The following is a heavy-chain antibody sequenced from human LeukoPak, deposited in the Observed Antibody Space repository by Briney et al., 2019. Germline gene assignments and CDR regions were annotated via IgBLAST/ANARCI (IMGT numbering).Heavy chain of an antibody. V-gene: IGHV5-51*01. Sequence: GESLKISCKGSGYSFTGYWIGWVRQMPVQGLEWMGIIYPGDSDTRYSPSFQGQVTISADKSISTAYLQWSSLKASDTAMYYCARHRERRTLDYWGQGTLVTVSS. CDR2: IYPGDSDT. D-gene: IGHD5-24*01. CDR1: GYSFTGYW. J-gene: IGHJ4*02. CDR3: ARHRERRTLDY.